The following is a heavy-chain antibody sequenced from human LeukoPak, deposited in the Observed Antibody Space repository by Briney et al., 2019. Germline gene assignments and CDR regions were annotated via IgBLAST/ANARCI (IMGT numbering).Heavy chain of an antibody. CDR1: GFTFSSHS. CDR3: ARGAYYYED. D-gene: IGHD3-22*01. V-gene: IGHV3-48*01. J-gene: IGHJ4*02. CDR2: VSSSSTI. Sequence: GGSLRLSCAASGFTFSSHSMNWVRQAPGKGLEWVSYVSSSSTIYYADSVKGRFTISRDNAKNSLYLQMNSLRAEDTAVYYCARGAYYYEDWGQGTLVTVSS.